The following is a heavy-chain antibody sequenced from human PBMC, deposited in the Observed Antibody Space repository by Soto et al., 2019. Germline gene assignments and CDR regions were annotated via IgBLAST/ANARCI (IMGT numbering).Heavy chain of an antibody. Sequence: QIHLVQSGPEVKKSGASVKVSCKPSGYDLTAYGITWVRQARRQGLELLGWISPYNGNTKYGENFQGRLTMTTDLSEGAVYMELTSLRSDDTAVYYCARSGWNSPYYSHGLDVWGQGTLVSVSS. CDR1: GYDLTAYG. V-gene: IGHV1-18*01. CDR2: ISPYNGNT. D-gene: IGHD3-3*01. CDR3: ARSGWNSPYYSHGLDV. J-gene: IGHJ6*02.